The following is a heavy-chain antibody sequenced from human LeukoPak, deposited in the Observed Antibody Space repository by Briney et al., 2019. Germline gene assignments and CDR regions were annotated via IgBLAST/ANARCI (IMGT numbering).Heavy chain of an antibody. J-gene: IGHJ5*02. Sequence: GGSLRLSCAASGFTFSLYWMAWVRQSPGKGLEWVADINPDGTQRYSVDSLKGRFTISRDNAKNSLFLHLNSLRVDDTATYYCVRQMIRFWFDPWGQGTRVTVSS. CDR3: VRQMIRFWFDP. D-gene: IGHD3-16*01. CDR2: INPDGTQR. V-gene: IGHV3-7*01. CDR1: GFTFSLYW.